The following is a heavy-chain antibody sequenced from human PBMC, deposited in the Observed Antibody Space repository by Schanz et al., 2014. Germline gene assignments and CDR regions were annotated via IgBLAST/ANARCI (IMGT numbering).Heavy chain of an antibody. D-gene: IGHD3-22*01. J-gene: IGHJ4*02. CDR1: GYTFTSDS. V-gene: IGHV1-46*03. CDR2: INPSGGST. CDR3: AGAFDSSGYYFDY. Sequence: VQLVESGAEVKKPGASVKVSCKASGYTFTSDSMHWVRQAPGQGLEWMGMINPSGGSTTYAQKFQGRVTMTRDTSTSTVYMELSSLRSEDTAVYYCAGAFDSSGYYFDYWGQGTLVTVSS.